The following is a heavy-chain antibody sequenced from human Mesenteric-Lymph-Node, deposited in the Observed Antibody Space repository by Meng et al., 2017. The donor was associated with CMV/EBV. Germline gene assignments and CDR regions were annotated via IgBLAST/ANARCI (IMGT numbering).Heavy chain of an antibody. J-gene: IGHJ4*02. CDR2: INPNSGGT. D-gene: IGHD3-3*01. CDR1: GYTFSVFS. Sequence: ASVKVSCKASGYTFSVFSIHWVRQAPGQGLEWMGWINPNSGGTKSAQNFQGRAIMTSNTSTRTAYMELSRLTFDDTAVYYCTRGVFGVVDFDYWGQGTLVTVSS. CDR3: TRGVFGVVDFDY. V-gene: IGHV1-2*02.